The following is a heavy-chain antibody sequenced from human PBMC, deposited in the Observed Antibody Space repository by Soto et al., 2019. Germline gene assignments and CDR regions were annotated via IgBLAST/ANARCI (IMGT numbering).Heavy chain of an antibody. D-gene: IGHD4-4*01. V-gene: IGHV3-23*01. CDR2: ISGSGGST. J-gene: IGHJ6*02. Sequence: EVQLLESGGGVVQPGGSLRLSCAASGFTFSSYAMTWVRQAPGKGLEWVSVISGSGGSTYYADSVKGRFTISRDNSKNTLYLQMNSLRAEDTAVYYCAKDAVTNAYYYYGMDVWGQGTTVTVSS. CDR3: AKDAVTNAYYYYGMDV. CDR1: GFTFSSYA.